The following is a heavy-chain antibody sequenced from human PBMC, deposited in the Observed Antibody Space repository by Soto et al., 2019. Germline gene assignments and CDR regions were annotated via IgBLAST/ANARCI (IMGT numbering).Heavy chain of an antibody. V-gene: IGHV3-48*02. Sequence: PGGSLRLSCAASGFTFSTYSMNWVRQAPGKGLEWVTYIASSSGATHYADSVKGRFTISRDNAKNSLYLQMNSLRDEDSAVYYCARDTGPRAFPYYYGMDLWGQGTTVTVS. J-gene: IGHJ6*02. CDR1: GFTFSTYS. CDR3: ARDTGPRAFPYYYGMDL. CDR2: IASSSGAT. D-gene: IGHD3-3*02.